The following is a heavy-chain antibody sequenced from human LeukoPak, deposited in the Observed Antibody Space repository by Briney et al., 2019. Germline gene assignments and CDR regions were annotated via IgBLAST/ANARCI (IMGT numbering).Heavy chain of an antibody. J-gene: IGHJ4*02. D-gene: IGHD2-21*02. V-gene: IGHV4-34*01. CDR3: AREVVVTANSYYFDY. CDR1: GGSFSGYY. Sequence: SETLSLTCAVYGGSFSGYYWSWIRQPPGKGLEWIGEINHSGSTNYNPSLKSRVTISVDTSKNQFSLKLSSVTAADTAVYYCAREVVVTANSYYFDYWGQGTLVTVSS. CDR2: INHSGST.